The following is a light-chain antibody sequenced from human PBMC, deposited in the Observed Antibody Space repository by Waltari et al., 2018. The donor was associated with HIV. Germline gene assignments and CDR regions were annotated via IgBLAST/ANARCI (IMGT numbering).Light chain of an antibody. CDR2: STN. CDR1: PGTGPTSNS. CDR3: VLYMGSGIRV. V-gene: IGLV8-61*01. Sequence: QPVVTQEPSFYVSPGGTVTLTCSLTPGTGPTSNSPSWYPQTAGQAPRTLIYSTNTLSSWVPDRFSGSILGNKAALTITGAQADDESDYYCVLYMGSGIRVFGGGTKLTVL. J-gene: IGLJ2*01.